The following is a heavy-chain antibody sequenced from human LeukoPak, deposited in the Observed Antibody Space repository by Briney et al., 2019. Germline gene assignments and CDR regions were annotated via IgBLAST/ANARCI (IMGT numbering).Heavy chain of an antibody. CDR2: MNPNSGNT. CDR3: ARSSSTLSDAFDI. V-gene: IGHV1-8*01. CDR1: GYTFTSSD. Sequence: GASVKVSCKASGYTFTSSDINWVRQATGQGLEWMGWMNPNSGNTASAQKFQGRVTMTRNTSISTAHMELSSLRSEDTAVYYCARSSSTLSDAFDIWGQGTMVTVSS. J-gene: IGHJ3*02.